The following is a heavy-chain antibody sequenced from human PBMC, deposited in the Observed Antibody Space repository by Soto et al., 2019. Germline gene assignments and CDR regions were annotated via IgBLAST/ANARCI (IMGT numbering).Heavy chain of an antibody. D-gene: IGHD4-17*01. V-gene: IGHV3-30*18. Sequence: PGGSLRLSCAASGFTFSSYGMHWVRQAPGKGLEWVAVISYDGSNKYYADSVKGRFTISRDNSKNTLYLQMNSLRAEDTAVYYCAKNPRDGDVYFDYWGQGTLVTVSS. J-gene: IGHJ4*02. CDR2: ISYDGSNK. CDR1: GFTFSSYG. CDR3: AKNPRDGDVYFDY.